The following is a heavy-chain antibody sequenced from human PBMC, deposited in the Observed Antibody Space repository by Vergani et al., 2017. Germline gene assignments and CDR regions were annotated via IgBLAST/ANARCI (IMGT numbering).Heavy chain of an antibody. D-gene: IGHD5-18*01. CDR1: GYTFTSYG. J-gene: IGHJ4*02. V-gene: IGHV1-18*04. Sequence: QVQLVQSGAEVKKPGASVKVSCKASGYTFTSYGISWVRQAPGQGLEGMGWISAYNGNTNYAQKLQGRVTMTTDTSTSTAYMELRSLRSDDTAVYYCARDLPVIQLWLHLDYWGQGTLVTVSS. CDR3: ARDLPVIQLWLHLDY. CDR2: ISAYNGNT.